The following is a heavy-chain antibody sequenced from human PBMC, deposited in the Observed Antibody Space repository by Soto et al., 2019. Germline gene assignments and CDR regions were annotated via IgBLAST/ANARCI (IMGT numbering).Heavy chain of an antibody. J-gene: IGHJ6*02. D-gene: IGHD3-22*01. CDR3: ARSLSDIYYDSSGYYYYYYGMDV. Sequence: GGSLRLSCAASGFTFSSYSMNWVRQAPGKGLEWVSSISSSSSYIYYADSVKGRFTISRDNAKNSLYLQMNSLRAEDTAVYYCARSLSDIYYDSSGYYYYYYGMDVWGQGTTVTVSS. CDR2: ISSSSSYI. V-gene: IGHV3-21*01. CDR1: GFTFSSYS.